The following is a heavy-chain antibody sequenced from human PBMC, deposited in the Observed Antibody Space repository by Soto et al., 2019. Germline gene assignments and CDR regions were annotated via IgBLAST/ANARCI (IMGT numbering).Heavy chain of an antibody. J-gene: IGHJ3*02. Sequence: PGGSLRLSCAASGFTFSSYWMSWGRPAPGKGLEWVANIKQDGSEKYYVDSVKGRFTISRDNAKNSLYLQMNSLRAEDTAVYYCARDPLVVPAAHDAFDIWGQGTMVTVSS. CDR3: ARDPLVVPAAHDAFDI. D-gene: IGHD2-2*01. CDR2: IKQDGSEK. CDR1: GFTFSSYW. V-gene: IGHV3-7*01.